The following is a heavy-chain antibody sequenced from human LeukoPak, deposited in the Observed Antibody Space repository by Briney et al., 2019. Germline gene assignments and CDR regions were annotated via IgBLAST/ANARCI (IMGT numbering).Heavy chain of an antibody. CDR2: IYSGGST. V-gene: IGHV3-53*01. D-gene: IGHD5-18*01. CDR3: ARGERYSYGYEGENY. Sequence: GGSLRLSCAVSGFTLSEHAISWVRQAPGKGLEWVSVIYSGGSTYYADSVKGRFTISRDNSKNTLYLQMNSLRAEDTAVYYCARGERYSYGYEGENYWGQGTLVTVSS. CDR1: GFTLSEHA. J-gene: IGHJ4*02.